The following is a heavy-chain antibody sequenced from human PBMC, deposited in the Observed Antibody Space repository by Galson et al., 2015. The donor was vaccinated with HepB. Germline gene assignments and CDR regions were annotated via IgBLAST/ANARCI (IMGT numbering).Heavy chain of an antibody. CDR2: INTNTGNP. CDR3: ARVFPSNWCDY. V-gene: IGHV7-4-1*02. D-gene: IGHD2-15*01. J-gene: IGHJ4*02. Sequence: SVKVSCKASGYTFTNYAMSWVRQAPGQGLEWMGWINTNTGNPTYAQGFTGRFVFSLDTSVSTAYLQISSLKAEDTAVYYCARVFPSNWCDYWGQGTLVTVSS. CDR1: GYTFTNYA.